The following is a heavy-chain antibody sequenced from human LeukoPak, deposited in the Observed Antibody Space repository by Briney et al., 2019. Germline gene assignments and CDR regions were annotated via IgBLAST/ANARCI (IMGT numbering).Heavy chain of an antibody. CDR2: ISYDGSNK. Sequence: GGSLRLSCAASGFTFSSYAMHWVRQAPGKGLEWVAVISYDGSNKYYADSVKGRFTISRDNSKNTLYLQMNSLRAEDTAVYYCASRYSGYGEIMDVWGKGTTVTVSS. D-gene: IGHD5-12*01. CDR1: GFTFSSYA. J-gene: IGHJ6*03. CDR3: ASRYSGYGEIMDV. V-gene: IGHV3-30*04.